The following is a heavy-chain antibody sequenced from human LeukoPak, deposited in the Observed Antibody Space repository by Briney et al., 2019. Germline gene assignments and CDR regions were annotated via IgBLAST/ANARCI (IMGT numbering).Heavy chain of an antibody. V-gene: IGHV3-23*01. CDR3: AKGESSGWYYDAFDI. CDR1: GFTVSSNY. Sequence: GGSLRLSCAASGFTVSSNYMSWVRQAPGKGLEWVSAISGSGGSTYYADSVKGRFTISRDNSKNTLYLQMNSLRAEDTAVYYCAKGESSGWYYDAFDIWGQGTMVTVSS. J-gene: IGHJ3*02. D-gene: IGHD6-19*01. CDR2: ISGSGGST.